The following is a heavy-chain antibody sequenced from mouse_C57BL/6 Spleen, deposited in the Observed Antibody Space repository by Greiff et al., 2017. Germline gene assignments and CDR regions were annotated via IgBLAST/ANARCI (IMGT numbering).Heavy chain of an antibody. Sequence: EVQLQQSGAELVKPGASVKLSCTASGFNIKDYYMHWVKQRTEQGLEWIGRIDPEDGETKYAPQFQGKATITADTSSNTAYLQLSSLTSEDTAVYYCAFPLFREGAMDYWGQGTSVTGSS. J-gene: IGHJ4*01. CDR1: GFNIKDYY. CDR2: IDPEDGET. V-gene: IGHV14-2*01. D-gene: IGHD6-1*01. CDR3: AFPLFREGAMDY.